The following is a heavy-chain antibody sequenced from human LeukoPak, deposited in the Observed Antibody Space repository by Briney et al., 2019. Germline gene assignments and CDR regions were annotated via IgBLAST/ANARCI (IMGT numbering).Heavy chain of an antibody. V-gene: IGHV1-2*02. Sequence: ASVKVSCKASGYTFTGYYMHWVRQAPGQGLDWMGWINPNSGGTNYAQKFQGRVTMTRDTSISIAYMELSRLRSDDTAVYYGARDTARITIFGVAKYMDVWGKGTTVTVSS. J-gene: IGHJ6*03. CDR3: ARDTARITIFGVAKYMDV. CDR1: GYTFTGYY. D-gene: IGHD3-3*01. CDR2: INPNSGGT.